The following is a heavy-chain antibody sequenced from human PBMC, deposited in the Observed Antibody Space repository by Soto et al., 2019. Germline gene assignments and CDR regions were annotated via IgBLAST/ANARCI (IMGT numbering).Heavy chain of an antibody. CDR3: ARGGNIVVVVAAFRLEP. J-gene: IGHJ5*02. CDR2: FDPEDGET. D-gene: IGHD2-15*01. Sequence: GASVKVSCKVSGYTLTELSMHWVRQAPGKGLEWMGGFDPEDGETIYAQKFQGRVTMTRDTSTSTAYMELSRLRSDDTAVYYCARGGNIVVVVAAFRLEPWGQGTLVTVSS. V-gene: IGHV1-24*01. CDR1: GYTLTELS.